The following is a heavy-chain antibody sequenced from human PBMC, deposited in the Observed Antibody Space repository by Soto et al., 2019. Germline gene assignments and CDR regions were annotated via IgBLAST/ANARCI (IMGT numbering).Heavy chain of an antibody. V-gene: IGHV4-39*02. D-gene: IGHD3-3*01. CDR2: IYYDGTP. Sequence: QLQLQESGPGLVKPSETLSLTCSVSGGSISTDSYNWDWIRQSPGKGLEWIGTIYYDGTPSYNPRLKSQVTISVDTSRNHFSLKVKSVTAADTAMYYCARFFGNAFDVWGQGTMVKVSS. J-gene: IGHJ3*01. CDR1: GGSISTDSYN. CDR3: ARFFGNAFDV.